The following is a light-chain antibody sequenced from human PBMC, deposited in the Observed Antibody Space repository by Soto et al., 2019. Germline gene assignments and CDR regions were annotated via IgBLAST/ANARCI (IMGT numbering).Light chain of an antibody. V-gene: IGLV2-23*02. Sequence: QSALTQPASVSGSPGQSITISCSGSSRDIGSYSLVSWFQQYPGQVPKLVLYEVSKRPSAVSDRFSGSKSGNTASLTISGLQAEDEADYYCSSYTGYYTLVFGGGTKLTVL. CDR3: SSYTGYYTLV. CDR2: EVS. J-gene: IGLJ2*01. CDR1: SRDIGSYSL.